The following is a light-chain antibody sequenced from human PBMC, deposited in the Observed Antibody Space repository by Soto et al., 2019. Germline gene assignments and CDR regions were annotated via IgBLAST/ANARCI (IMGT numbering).Light chain of an antibody. J-gene: IGKJ2*01. CDR2: GAS. Sequence: EIVMTQSPATLSVSPGERATLSCRASQSVSSNLAWYQQNPGLAPRLLIYGASKRATGIPARFSGSGSGTEFTLTISSLQSEDFAVYYCQHYNNWPYTFGQGTKLEIK. V-gene: IGKV3-15*01. CDR1: QSVSSN. CDR3: QHYNNWPYT.